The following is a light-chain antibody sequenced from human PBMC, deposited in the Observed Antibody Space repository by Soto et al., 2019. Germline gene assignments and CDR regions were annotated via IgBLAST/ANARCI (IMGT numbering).Light chain of an antibody. CDR3: ISYTITSTLV. CDR2: EAT. V-gene: IGLV2-14*01. CDR1: TNDVGANNY. Sequence: QSVLTQPASVSGSPGQSITISCTGTTNDVGANNYVSWYQRHPDKAPKILIYEATNRPSGVSHRFSGSNSGNTASLTISGLQAEDEADYFCISYTITSTLVFGGGTKVTVL. J-gene: IGLJ2*01.